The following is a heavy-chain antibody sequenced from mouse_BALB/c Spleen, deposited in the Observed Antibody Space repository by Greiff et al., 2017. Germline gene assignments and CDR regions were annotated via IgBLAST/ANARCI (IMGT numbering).Heavy chain of an antibody. Sequence: QVQLQQSGAELMKPGASVKISCKATGYTFSSYWIEWVKQRPGHGLEWIGEILPGSGSTNYNEKFKGKATFTADTSSNTAYMQLSSLTSEDSAVYYCARSDYDRKPWFAYWGQGTLVTVSA. V-gene: IGHV1-9*01. CDR2: ILPGSGST. CDR3: ARSDYDRKPWFAY. CDR1: GYTFSSYW. D-gene: IGHD2-4*01. J-gene: IGHJ3*01.